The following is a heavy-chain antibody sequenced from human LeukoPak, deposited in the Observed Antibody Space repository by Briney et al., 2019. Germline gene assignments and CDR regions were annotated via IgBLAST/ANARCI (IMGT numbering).Heavy chain of an antibody. CDR1: GFTVSSNY. CDR2: IYSGGST. D-gene: IGHD4-17*01. CDR3: TRVADYASFDY. Sequence: GGSLRLSCAASGFTVSSNYMSWVRQAPGKGLEWVSVIYSGGSTYYADSVKGRFTVSRDNSKNTLFLQMNSLRAEDTAVYFCTRVADYASFDYWGQGTLVTVSS. V-gene: IGHV3-53*05. J-gene: IGHJ4*02.